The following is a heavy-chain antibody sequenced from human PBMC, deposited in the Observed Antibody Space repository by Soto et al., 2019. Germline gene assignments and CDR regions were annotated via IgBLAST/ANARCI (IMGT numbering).Heavy chain of an antibody. J-gene: IGHJ4*02. CDR1: GYSFTSYW. V-gene: IGHV5-51*01. CDR2: VYPGDSDT. Sequence: GESLKISCQGSGYSFTSYWIAWVRQMPGKGREWMGIVYPGDSDTRYSPSFQGQVTISADKSISTAYLQWSSLKASDTAMYYCARRSGCRNGVCYQFDYWGQGTLVTVSS. CDR3: ARRSGCRNGVCYQFDY. D-gene: IGHD2-8*01.